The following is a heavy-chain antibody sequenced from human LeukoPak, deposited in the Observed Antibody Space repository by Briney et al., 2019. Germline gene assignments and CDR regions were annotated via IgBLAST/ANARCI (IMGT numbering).Heavy chain of an antibody. J-gene: IGHJ4*02. CDR3: AKWPEGATPKFHY. Sequence: GGSLRLPCAASGFTFSSYAMSWVRQAPGKGLEWVSTISGSGGVTYYPDSVRGRFTISRDNSKNTLHLQMDSLRAEDTAIYYCAKWPEGATPKFHYWGQGTLVTVSS. CDR1: GFTFSSYA. CDR2: ISGSGGVT. D-gene: IGHD1-26*01. V-gene: IGHV3-23*01.